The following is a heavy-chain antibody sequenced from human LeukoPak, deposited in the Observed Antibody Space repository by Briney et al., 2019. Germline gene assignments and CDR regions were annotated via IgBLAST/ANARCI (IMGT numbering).Heavy chain of an antibody. CDR2: INPNSGGT. J-gene: IGHJ6*02. D-gene: IGHD5-12*01. V-gene: IGHV1-2*02. Sequence: ASVKVSCKASGYTFTGYYMHWVRQAPGQGLEWMGWINPNSGGTNYAQRFQGRVTMTRDTSISTAYMELSRLRSDDTAVYYCARGVGWLRRPYYYYGMDVWGQGTTVTVSS. CDR3: ARGVGWLRRPYYYYGMDV. CDR1: GYTFTGYY.